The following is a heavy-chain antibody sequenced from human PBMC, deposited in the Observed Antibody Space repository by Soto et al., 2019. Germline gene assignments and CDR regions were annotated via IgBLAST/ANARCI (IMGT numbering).Heavy chain of an antibody. D-gene: IGHD6-13*01. CDR3: AREGGIAAAGLKRFDP. J-gene: IGHJ5*02. CDR1: GGSISSYY. V-gene: IGHV4-59*01. CDR2: IYYSGIT. Sequence: SETLSLTGTVSGGSISSYYWSWIRQPPWKGLEWIGYIYYSGITNYNPSLKSHVTISVDTSKNQFSLKLSSVTAADTAVYYCAREGGIAAAGLKRFDPLGRGTLLAVCS.